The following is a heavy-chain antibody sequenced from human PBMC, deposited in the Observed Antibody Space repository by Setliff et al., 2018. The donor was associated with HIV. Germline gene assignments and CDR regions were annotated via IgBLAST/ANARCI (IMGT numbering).Heavy chain of an antibody. V-gene: IGHV3-66*04. D-gene: IGHD2-2*01. CDR2: IYSDGYT. CDR1: GSSVSNKY. Sequence: GGSLRLSCAASGSSVSNKYMTWVRQAPGEGLEWVSIIYSDGYTYYADSVKGRFTIARDTSKNTMYLQMNSLRVEDTAVYYCARRAFCSSTTCFDYWGQGTLVTVS. CDR3: ARRAFCSSTTCFDY. J-gene: IGHJ4*02.